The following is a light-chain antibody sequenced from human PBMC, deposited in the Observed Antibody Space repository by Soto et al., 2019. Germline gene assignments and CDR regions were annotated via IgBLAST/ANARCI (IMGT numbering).Light chain of an antibody. J-gene: IGLJ1*01. CDR1: SSDVGGYNY. V-gene: IGLV2-14*01. Sequence: QSALTQPASVSGSPGQSITISCTGTSSDVGGYNYVSWYQQHPGKAPKLMIYDVSNRPSGVSNRFSGPKSGNTASLTISGLQAEDEADYYCNSYTSSSTLLYVFGTGTKLTVL. CDR3: NSYTSSSTLLYV. CDR2: DVS.